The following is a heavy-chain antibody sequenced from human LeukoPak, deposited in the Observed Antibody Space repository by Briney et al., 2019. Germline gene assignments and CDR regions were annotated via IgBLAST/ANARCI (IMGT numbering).Heavy chain of an antibody. CDR1: GYTFTSYG. CDR2: ISAYNGNT. D-gene: IGHD2-2*01. V-gene: IGHV1-18*01. J-gene: IGHJ4*02. CDR3: AREGYCNSTSCNKPFDY. Sequence: ASVTVSCKASGYTFTSYGISWVRQAPGQGLEWMGWISAYNGNTNYAQKLQGRVTMTTDTSTSTAYMELRSLRSDDTAVYYCAREGYCNSTSCNKPFDYWGQGTLVTVSS.